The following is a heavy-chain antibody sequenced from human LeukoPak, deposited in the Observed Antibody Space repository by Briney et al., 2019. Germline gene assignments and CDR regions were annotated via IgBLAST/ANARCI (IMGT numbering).Heavy chain of an antibody. CDR1: GYTFTSYG. D-gene: IGHD3-22*01. Sequence: ASVKVSCKASGYTFTSYGIIWVRQAPGQGLEWMGWISAYNGNTNYAQKLQGRVTMTTDTSTSTAYMELRSLRSDDTAVYCCARDGGLAYYYDSRGYYYSASFDYWGQGTLVTVSS. V-gene: IGHV1-18*01. J-gene: IGHJ4*02. CDR3: ARDGGLAYYYDSRGYYYSASFDY. CDR2: ISAYNGNT.